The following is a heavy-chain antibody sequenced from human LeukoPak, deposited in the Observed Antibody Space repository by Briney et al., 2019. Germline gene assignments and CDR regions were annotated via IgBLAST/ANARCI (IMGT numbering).Heavy chain of an antibody. CDR1: GFTFSTYS. CDR2: ISSGSTYT. V-gene: IGHV3-21*01. CDR3: ARDPSYGNN. J-gene: IGHJ4*02. D-gene: IGHD3-16*02. Sequence: PGGSLRLSCAASGFTFSTYSLNWVRQAPGKGLEWVSSISSGSTYTHYADSVKGLFVVSRDNAKNSLYLQMNSLRAEDTAVYYCARDPSYGNNWGQGTLVIVSS.